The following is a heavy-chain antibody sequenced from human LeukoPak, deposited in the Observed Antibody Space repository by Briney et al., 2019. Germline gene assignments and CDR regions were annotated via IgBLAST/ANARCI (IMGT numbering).Heavy chain of an antibody. D-gene: IGHD4-11*01. J-gene: IGHJ6*02. V-gene: IGHV4-59*08. Sequence: SETLSLTCTVSGGSINNYYWSWIRQPPGLGLEWIGYIYHRGNSNYNPSLKSRVTISVDTSKIQFSLKLNSVTAADTAVYYCARQDYSNYYGMDVWGQGTTVTVSS. CDR2: IYHRGNS. CDR3: ARQDYSNYYGMDV. CDR1: GGSINNYY.